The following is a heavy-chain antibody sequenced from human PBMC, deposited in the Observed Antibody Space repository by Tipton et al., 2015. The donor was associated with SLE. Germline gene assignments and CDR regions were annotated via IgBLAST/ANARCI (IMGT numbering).Heavy chain of an antibody. D-gene: IGHD7-27*01. CDR2: LNPNSGGT. J-gene: IGHJ4*02. CDR1: GYTFTGYY. V-gene: IGHV1-2*06. Sequence: QSGAEVKKPGASVKVSCKASGYTFTGYYMHWVRQAPGQGLEWMGRLNPNSGGTNYAQKFQGRVTMTRDTSISTAYMELSRLRSEDTAVYYCARGPSSGDREGYFDYWGQGTLVTVSS. CDR3: ARGPSSGDREGYFDY.